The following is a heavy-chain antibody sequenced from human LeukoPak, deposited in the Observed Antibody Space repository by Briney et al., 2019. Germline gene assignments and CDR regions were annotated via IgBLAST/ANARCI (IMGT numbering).Heavy chain of an antibody. J-gene: IGHJ3*02. V-gene: IGHV4-59*08. CDR2: IYYSGST. D-gene: IGHD4-11*01. CDR1: GGSFSGYY. Sequence: SETLSLTCAVYGGSFSGYYWSWIRQPPGKGLEWIGYIYYSGSTNYNPSLKSRVTISVDTSKNQFSLKLSSVTAADTAVYYCARLTVSYDAFDIWGQGTMVTVSS. CDR3: ARLTVSYDAFDI.